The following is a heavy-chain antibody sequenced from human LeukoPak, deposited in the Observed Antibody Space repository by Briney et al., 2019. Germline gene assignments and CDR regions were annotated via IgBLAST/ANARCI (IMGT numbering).Heavy chain of an antibody. CDR3: AKGRAAAGRWDAFDI. D-gene: IGHD6-13*01. CDR2: ISGSGGST. V-gene: IGHV3-23*01. J-gene: IGHJ3*02. CDR1: GFTFNSYA. Sequence: GGSLRLSCAASGFTFNSYAMSWVRQAPGKGMEWVSTISGSGGSTHYVDSVKGRFTISRDNSKNTVYLQMNSLRAEDTAVYYCAKGRAAAGRWDAFDIWGQGTMVTVSS.